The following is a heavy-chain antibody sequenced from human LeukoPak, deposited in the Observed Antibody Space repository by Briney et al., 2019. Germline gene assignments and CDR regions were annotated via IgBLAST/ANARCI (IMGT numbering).Heavy chain of an antibody. CDR1: GFTFSNHG. J-gene: IGHJ4*02. Sequence: GGTLRLSCAASGFTFSNHGMNWVRQAPGKGLEWVSAISGSRNNTYYADSVKGRFTISRDNSKNTLYLQMNSLRAEDTAVYYCAKWGCSGGSCYPFDYWGQGTLVTVSS. V-gene: IGHV3-23*01. CDR2: ISGSRNNT. CDR3: AKWGCSGGSCYPFDY. D-gene: IGHD2-15*01.